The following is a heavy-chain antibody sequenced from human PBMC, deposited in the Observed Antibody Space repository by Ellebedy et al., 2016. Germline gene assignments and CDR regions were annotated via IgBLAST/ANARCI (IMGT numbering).Heavy chain of an antibody. J-gene: IGHJ6*03. CDR2: INHSGST. V-gene: IGHV4-34*01. CDR1: GGSFSGYY. Sequence: SETLSLTCAVYGGSFSGYYWSWIRQPPGKGLEWIGEINHSGSTNYNPSLKSRVTISVDTSKNQFSLKLSSVTAADTAVYYCARRRDYMDVWGKGTMVTVSS. CDR3: ARRRDYMDV.